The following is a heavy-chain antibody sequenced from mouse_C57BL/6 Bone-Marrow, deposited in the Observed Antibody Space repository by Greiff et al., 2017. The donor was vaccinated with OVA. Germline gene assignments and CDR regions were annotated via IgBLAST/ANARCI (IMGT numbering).Heavy chain of an antibody. D-gene: IGHD1-1*01. CDR2: IYPGDGDT. CDR1: GYAFSSSW. V-gene: IGHV1-82*01. Sequence: VKVVESGPELVKPGASVKISCKASGYAFSSSWMNWVKQRPGKGLEWIGRIYPGDGDTNYNGQFKGKATLTADKSSSTAYMQLSSLTSEDSAVYFCVYGRRFAYWGQGTLVTVSA. CDR3: VYGRRFAY. J-gene: IGHJ3*01.